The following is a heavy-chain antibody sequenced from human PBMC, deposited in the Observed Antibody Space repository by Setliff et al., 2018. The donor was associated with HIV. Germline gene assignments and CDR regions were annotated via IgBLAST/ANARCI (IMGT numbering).Heavy chain of an antibody. Sequence: SETLSLTCTVSGGSMSTYYWSWIRQPPGKGLEWIGYIFYSGSTYYNPSLKSRVTISVDTSKNHFSLKLSSVTAADTAVYYCARHQVIPTVIGAFDIWGQGTVVTVSS. CDR3: ARHQVIPTVIGAFDI. J-gene: IGHJ3*02. CDR1: GGSMSTYY. CDR2: IFYSGST. D-gene: IGHD3-16*02. V-gene: IGHV4-59*08.